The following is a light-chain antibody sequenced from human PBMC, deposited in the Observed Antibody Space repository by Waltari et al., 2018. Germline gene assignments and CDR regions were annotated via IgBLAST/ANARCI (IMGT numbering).Light chain of an antibody. CDR2: RNN. CDR3: ASWDESHYV. J-gene: IGLJ1*01. CDR1: CSNLESTY. V-gene: IGLV1-47*01. Sequence: QSVLTQPPSASETPGPRVIISCSGSCSNLESTYLYWYQHPPGTAPKPPIYRNNQRPSGVPDRFSGSKSGTSASLAISGLRSEDEGVYYCASWDESHYVFGSGTRVTVV.